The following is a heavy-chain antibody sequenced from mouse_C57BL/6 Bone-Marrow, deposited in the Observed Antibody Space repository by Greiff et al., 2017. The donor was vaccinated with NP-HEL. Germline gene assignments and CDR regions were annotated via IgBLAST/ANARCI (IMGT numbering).Heavy chain of an antibody. Sequence: ESGPGLVKPSQSLSLTCSVTGYSITSGYYWNWIRQFPGNKLEWMGYISYDGSNNYNPSLKNRISITRDTSKNQFFLKLNSVTTEDTATYYCARDRGIYYYGSSSAYWGQGTLVTVSA. CDR1: GYSITSGYY. J-gene: IGHJ3*01. CDR3: ARDRGIYYYGSSSAY. V-gene: IGHV3-6*01. D-gene: IGHD1-1*01. CDR2: ISYDGSN.